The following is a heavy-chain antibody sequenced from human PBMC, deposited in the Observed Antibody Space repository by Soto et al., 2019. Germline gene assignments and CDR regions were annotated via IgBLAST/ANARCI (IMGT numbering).Heavy chain of an antibody. D-gene: IGHD6-13*01. CDR3: AKPRGSWKSKDSYYYMDV. CDR2: ISYDGSNK. J-gene: IGHJ6*03. CDR1: GFTFSSYG. V-gene: IGHV3-30*18. Sequence: GGSLRLSCAASGFTFSSYGMHWVRQAPGKGLEWVAVISYDGSNKYYADSVKGRFTISRDNSKNTLYLQMNSLRAEDTAVYYCAKPRGSWKSKDSYYYMDVWGKGTTVTVSS.